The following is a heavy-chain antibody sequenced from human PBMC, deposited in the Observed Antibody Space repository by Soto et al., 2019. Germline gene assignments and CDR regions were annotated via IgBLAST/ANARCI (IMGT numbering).Heavy chain of an antibody. Sequence: SETLSLTCAVSGYSISSGYYWGWIRQPPGKGLEWIGSIYHSGSTYYNPSLKSRVTISVDTSKNQFSLKLSSVTAADTAVYYCARDNDLLYYFDYWGQGTLVTVSS. CDR1: GYSISSGYY. D-gene: IGHD3-10*01. V-gene: IGHV4-38-2*02. CDR2: IYHSGST. CDR3: ARDNDLLYYFDY. J-gene: IGHJ4*02.